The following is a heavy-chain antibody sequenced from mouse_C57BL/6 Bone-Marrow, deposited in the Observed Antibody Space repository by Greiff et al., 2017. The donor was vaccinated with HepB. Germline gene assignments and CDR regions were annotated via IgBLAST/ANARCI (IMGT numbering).Heavy chain of an antibody. CDR3: ARDVYYGRSYWYFDV. Sequence: EVKVVESGGGLVQSGRSLRLSCATSGFTFSDFYMEWVRQAPGKGLEWIAASRNKANDYTTEYSASVKGRFIVSRDTSQSFFYLQMNALRAEDTAIYYCARDVYYGRSYWYFDVWGTGTTVTVSS. V-gene: IGHV7-1*01. CDR1: GFTFSDFY. D-gene: IGHD1-1*01. CDR2: SRNKANDYTT. J-gene: IGHJ1*03.